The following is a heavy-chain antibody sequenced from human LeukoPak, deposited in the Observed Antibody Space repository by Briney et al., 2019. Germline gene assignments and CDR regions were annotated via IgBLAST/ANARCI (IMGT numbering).Heavy chain of an antibody. V-gene: IGHV3-48*03. CDR2: ISRNGRTL. J-gene: IGHJ6*02. CDR1: GFTFSSYE. Sequence: GGSLRLSCAASGFTFSSYEMNWVRQAPEKGLEWVSYISRNGRTLYYADSVKGRFTISRDNAKNSLYLQMNSLRAEDTAVYYCATVDTVMVSYYGMDVWGQGTTVTVSS. CDR3: ATVDTVMVSYYGMDV. D-gene: IGHD5-18*01.